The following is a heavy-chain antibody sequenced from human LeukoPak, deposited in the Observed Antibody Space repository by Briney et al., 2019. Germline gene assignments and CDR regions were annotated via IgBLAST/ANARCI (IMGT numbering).Heavy chain of an antibody. J-gene: IGHJ4*02. D-gene: IGHD3-22*01. V-gene: IGHV3-11*05. Sequence: GGSLRLSCAASGFNFSDYYMSWIRQAPGKGLEWVSDISSGSSYIKYADSVKSRFTISRDNAKNSLSLQMNSLRAEDTAVYYCARGGRYYDSSAYYSYWGRGTLVTVSS. CDR3: ARGGRYYDSSAYYSY. CDR1: GFNFSDYY. CDR2: ISSGSSYI.